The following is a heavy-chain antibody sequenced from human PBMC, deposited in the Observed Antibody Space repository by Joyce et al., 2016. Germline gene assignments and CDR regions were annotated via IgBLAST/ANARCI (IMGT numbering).Heavy chain of an antibody. J-gene: IGHJ4*02. CDR2: IKSDGSRQ. V-gene: IGHV3-30*02. CDR1: GFPVNERG. D-gene: IGHD2-15*01. Sequence: QVQLVESGGGVVRPGGSLRLSCVASGFPVNERGMHGVRQASGKGMEWVAFIKSDGSRQLYTDSVKGRFTISRDNSRNTVYLQMDSLRPDDTAVFYCAKRGFCSGGRCYSFHFHLWGQGTLVTVSA. CDR3: AKRGFCSGGRCYSFHFHL.